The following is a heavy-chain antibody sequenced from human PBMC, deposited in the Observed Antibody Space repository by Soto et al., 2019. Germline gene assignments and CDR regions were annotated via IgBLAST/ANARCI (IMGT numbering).Heavy chain of an antibody. CDR1: GFTFRSYA. CDR3: ARDPYFGAIDY. Sequence: GGSLRLSCAASGFTFRSYAMSWVRQAPGRGPEWVSAVTAGGGGTWYADSVKGRFTISRDDSKYTLDLQINSLRAEDTAVYYCARDPYFGAIDYWGLGTLVTVSS. V-gene: IGHV3-23*01. CDR2: VTAGGGGT. J-gene: IGHJ4*02. D-gene: IGHD3-16*01.